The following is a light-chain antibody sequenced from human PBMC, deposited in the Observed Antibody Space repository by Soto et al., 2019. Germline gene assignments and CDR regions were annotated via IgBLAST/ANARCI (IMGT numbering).Light chain of an antibody. J-gene: IGKJ1*01. CDR1: QNINRW. CDR3: QQYHIYSRT. Sequence: DIQMTQSPSTLSASVGDRVTITCRASQNINRWLAWYQQKPGKAPKTLIYNASSLESGVPSRFSGSGSGTEFTLPISSLQPDDFATYYCQQYHIYSRTFGQGTKVEI. V-gene: IGKV1-5*01. CDR2: NAS.